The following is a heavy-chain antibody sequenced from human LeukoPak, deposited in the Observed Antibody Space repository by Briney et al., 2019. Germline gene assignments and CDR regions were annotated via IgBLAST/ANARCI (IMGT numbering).Heavy chain of an antibody. V-gene: IGHV1-18*01. Sequence: ASVKVSCKASGYTFTTYGISWVRQAPGQGLEWMGWISAYNGNTNYAQKVQGRVTMTTDTSTSTAYMELRSLRSDDTAVYYCARVWERIVGATTDYWGQGTLVTVSS. J-gene: IGHJ4*02. CDR3: ARVWERIVGATTDY. CDR2: ISAYNGNT. CDR1: GYTFTTYG. D-gene: IGHD1-26*01.